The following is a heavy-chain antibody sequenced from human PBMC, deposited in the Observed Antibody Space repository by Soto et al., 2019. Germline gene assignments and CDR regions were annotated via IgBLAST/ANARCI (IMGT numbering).Heavy chain of an antibody. Sequence: PSETLSLTCTVSGGSISSYYWSWIRQPPGKGLEWIGYIYYSGSTNYNPSLKSRVTISVDKSKNTLYLQMNSLRAEDTAVYYCATTRIVGTTRRDQWGQGIRVTVSS. CDR3: ATTRIVGTTRRDQ. V-gene: IGHV4-59*12. D-gene: IGHD1-26*01. J-gene: IGHJ4*02. CDR2: IYYSGST. CDR1: GGSISSYY.